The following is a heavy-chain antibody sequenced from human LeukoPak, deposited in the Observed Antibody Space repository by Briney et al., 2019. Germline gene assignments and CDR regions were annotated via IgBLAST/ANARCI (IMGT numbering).Heavy chain of an antibody. CDR3: ARVGPAVSSRGLWSYYYYYMDV. V-gene: IGHV6-1*01. J-gene: IGHJ6*03. CDR2: TYYRSKWYN. CDR1: GDSVSSNSAA. Sequence: SQTLSLTCAISGDSVSSNSAAWNWIRQSPSRGLEWLGRTYYRSKWYNDYAVSVKSRITINPDTSKNQFSLQLNSVTPEDTAVYYCARVGPAVSSRGLWSYYYYYMDVWGKGTTVTVSS. D-gene: IGHD6-13*01.